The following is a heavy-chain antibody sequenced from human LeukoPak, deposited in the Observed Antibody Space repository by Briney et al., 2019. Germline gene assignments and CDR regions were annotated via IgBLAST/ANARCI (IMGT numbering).Heavy chain of an antibody. Sequence: SETLSLTCAVYGGSFSGYYWSWIRQPPGKGLEWIGEINHSGSTNYNPSLKSRVTISVDTSKNQFSLRLSSVTAADTAVYYCARGLDIVVVPAARSRYYYYGMDVWGQGTTVTVSS. CDR2: INHSGST. V-gene: IGHV4-34*01. CDR1: GGSFSGYY. J-gene: IGHJ6*02. CDR3: ARGLDIVVVPAARSRYYYYGMDV. D-gene: IGHD2-2*03.